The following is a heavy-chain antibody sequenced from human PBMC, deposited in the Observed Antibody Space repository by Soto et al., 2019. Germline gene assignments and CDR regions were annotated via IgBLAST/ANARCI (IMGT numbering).Heavy chain of an antibody. V-gene: IGHV4-59*08. D-gene: IGHD3-10*01. CDR3: ARHYQTIYYGSGSYYERRPYYYYYMDV. J-gene: IGHJ6*03. CDR2: IYYSGST. Sequence: SETHRLRYSVSGGTISSYYWSWIRQPPGKGLEWIGYIYYSGSTNYNPSLKSRVTISVDTSKNQFSLKLSSVTAADTAVYYCARHYQTIYYGSGSYYERRPYYYYYMDVWGKGTTVTVSS. CDR1: GGTISSYY.